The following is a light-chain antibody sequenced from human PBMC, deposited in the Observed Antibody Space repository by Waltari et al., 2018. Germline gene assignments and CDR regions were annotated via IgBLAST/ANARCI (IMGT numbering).Light chain of an antibody. J-gene: IGLJ2*01. V-gene: IGLV2-14*01. CDR1: SNDVGCYNS. CDR2: EVS. Sequence: QSALTQPASVSGSPGQSFTIFCAGTSNDVGCYNSVSWYQAHPGQAPSVIIYEVSDRPSGVSDRFSGSKSGNTASLTIAGLQAEDEADYYCSSQSSNDVVLFGGGTKLTVL. CDR3: SSQSSNDVVL.